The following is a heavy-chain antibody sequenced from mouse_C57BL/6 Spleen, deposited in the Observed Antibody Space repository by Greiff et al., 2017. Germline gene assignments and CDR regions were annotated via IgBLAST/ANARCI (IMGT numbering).Heavy chain of an antibody. CDR2: IYPGNSDT. Sequence: EVQLQQSGTVLARPGASVKMSCKTSGYTFTSYWMHWVKQRPGQGLEWIGAIYPGNSDTSYNQKFKGKAKLTAVTSASTAYMELSSLTNEDSAVYYCTRGDYYDYYAMDYWGQGTSGTVSS. CDR1: GYTFTSYW. CDR3: TRGDYYDYYAMDY. J-gene: IGHJ4*01. D-gene: IGHD2-1*01. V-gene: IGHV1-5*01.